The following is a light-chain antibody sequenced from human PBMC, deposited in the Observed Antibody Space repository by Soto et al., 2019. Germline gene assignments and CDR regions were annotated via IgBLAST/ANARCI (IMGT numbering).Light chain of an antibody. CDR2: DTS. Sequence: EIVLTQSPGTLSLFPGERATLSCRASQTISSSFVAWYQQKPGQAPRLLIYDTSKRATGVPTRFSGSGSGTDFTLTISSLEPEDFALYYCQQRSTWPPGYTFGQGTKLEIK. V-gene: IGKV3D-20*02. J-gene: IGKJ2*01. CDR1: QTISSSF. CDR3: QQRSTWPPGYT.